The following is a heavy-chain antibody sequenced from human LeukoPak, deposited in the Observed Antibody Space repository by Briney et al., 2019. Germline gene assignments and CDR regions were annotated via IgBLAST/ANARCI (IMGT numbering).Heavy chain of an antibody. CDR2: ISGSGGST. V-gene: IGHV3-23*01. D-gene: IGHD3-16*02. CDR3: AKDQYDYVWGSYRYEGSGFDY. Sequence: GGSLRLSCAASGFTFSSYSMSWVRQAPGKGLEWVSAISGSGGSTYYADSVKGRFTISRDNSKNTLYLQMNSLRAEETAVYYCAKDQYDYVWGSYRYEGSGFDYWGQGTLVTVSS. CDR1: GFTFSSYS. J-gene: IGHJ4*02.